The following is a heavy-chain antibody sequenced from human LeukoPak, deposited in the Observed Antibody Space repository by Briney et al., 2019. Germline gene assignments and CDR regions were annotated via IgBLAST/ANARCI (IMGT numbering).Heavy chain of an antibody. Sequence: SETLSLTCTVSGGSISSYYWSWIRQPPGKGLEWIGYIYYSGSTNYNPSLKSRVTISVDTSKNQFSLKLSSVTAADTAVYYCAREDIVVVPAAIPIDYYYYYYMDVWGKGTTVTVSS. J-gene: IGHJ6*03. CDR3: AREDIVVVPAAIPIDYYYYYYMDV. CDR1: GGSISSYY. D-gene: IGHD2-2*02. V-gene: IGHV4-59*12. CDR2: IYYSGST.